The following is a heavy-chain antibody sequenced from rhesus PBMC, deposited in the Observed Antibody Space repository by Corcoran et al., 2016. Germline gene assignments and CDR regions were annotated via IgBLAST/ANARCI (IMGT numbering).Heavy chain of an antibody. J-gene: IGHJ4*01. Sequence: QLQLQESGPGLVKPSETLSVTCDVSGGSISTSHWSWYRQSPGQGLDGLGYIYGSGSSTNYNPSLKSRVTLSVDTSKNQLSLKLSSVTTADTAVYVCARAVTEIAAAGSGYFDYWGQGVLVTVSS. CDR1: GGSISTSH. CDR3: ARAVTEIAAAGSGYFDY. CDR2: IYGSGSST. D-gene: IGHD6-31*01. V-gene: IGHV4-169*01.